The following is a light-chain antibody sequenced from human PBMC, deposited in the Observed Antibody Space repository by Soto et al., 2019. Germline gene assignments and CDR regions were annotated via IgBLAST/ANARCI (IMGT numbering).Light chain of an antibody. Sequence: QSALTQPASVSGSAGQSITISCSGTMRDVGAYNLVSWYQQHPGTDPKLIIYEVRNRPSGISSRFSGSRSGNTASLTISGLQPEDEGDYYCSACTARSTLVFGGGTKLTVL. CDR3: SACTARSTLV. J-gene: IGLJ3*02. CDR1: MRDVGAYNL. CDR2: EVR. V-gene: IGLV2-14*01.